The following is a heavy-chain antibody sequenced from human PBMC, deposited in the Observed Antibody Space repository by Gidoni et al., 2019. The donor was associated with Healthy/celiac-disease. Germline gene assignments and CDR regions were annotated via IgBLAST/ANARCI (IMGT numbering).Heavy chain of an antibody. Sequence: EVQLLESGGGLVQPGGSLRLSCAASGFTFSSYAMSWVRQAPGKGLEWVSAISGSGGSTYYADSVKGRFTISRDNSKNTLYLQMNSLRAEDTAVYYCAKDSPLSMIVVVITEDAFDIWGQGTMVTVSS. D-gene: IGHD3-22*01. V-gene: IGHV3-23*01. CDR3: AKDSPLSMIVVVITEDAFDI. CDR2: ISGSGGST. J-gene: IGHJ3*02. CDR1: GFTFSSYA.